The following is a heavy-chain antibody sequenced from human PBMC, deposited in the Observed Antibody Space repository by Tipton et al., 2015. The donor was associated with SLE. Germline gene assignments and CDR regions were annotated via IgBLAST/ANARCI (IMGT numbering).Heavy chain of an antibody. V-gene: IGHV4-59*01. CDR2: IYYSGST. J-gene: IGHJ4*02. CDR1: GGSISSYY. D-gene: IGHD3-22*01. Sequence: TLSLTCTVSGGSISSYYWSWIRQPPGKRLEWIGYIYYSGSTNYNPSLKSRVTISVDTSKNQFSLKLSPVTAADTAVYYCARNYYDTSGLDYWGQGTLVTVSS. CDR3: ARNYYDTSGLDY.